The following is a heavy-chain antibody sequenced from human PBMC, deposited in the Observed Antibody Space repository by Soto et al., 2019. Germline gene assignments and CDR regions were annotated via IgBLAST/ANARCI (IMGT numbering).Heavy chain of an antibody. J-gene: IGHJ6*03. Sequence: SSLKVSSKASGHTFSNYTISWMRQAPAQGLEWMGRIIPIFGIANYAQEFQGRVTITADKSTSTVYMELSSLRSEDTAVYYCARVKTASENYEGDYYMDLWGKGTRVTVSS. CDR2: IIPIFGIA. D-gene: IGHD3-16*01. CDR3: ARVKTASENYEGDYYMDL. CDR1: GHTFSNYT. V-gene: IGHV1-69*02.